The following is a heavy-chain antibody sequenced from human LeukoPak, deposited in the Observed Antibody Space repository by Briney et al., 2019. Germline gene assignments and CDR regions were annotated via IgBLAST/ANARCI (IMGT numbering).Heavy chain of an antibody. D-gene: IGHD6-13*01. CDR2: IRYDGIAI. J-gene: IGHJ6*03. CDR3: AKGTSGIIAGGHDYYMDV. CDR1: GFTFRSYW. V-gene: IGHV3-30*02. Sequence: PGGSLRLSCAASGFTFRSYWMSWVRQAPGKGLEWVTFIRYDGIAIQYADSVKGRFTISRDNSKNALYLQMISLRPEDTAVYFCAKGTSGIIAGGHDYYMDVWGKGTTVTISS.